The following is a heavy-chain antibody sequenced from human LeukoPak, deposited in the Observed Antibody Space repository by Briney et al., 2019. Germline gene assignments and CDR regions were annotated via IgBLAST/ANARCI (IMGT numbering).Heavy chain of an antibody. V-gene: IGHV4-59*01. Sequence: SETLSLTCTVSGGSISSYYWSWIRQPPGKGLEWIGYIYYSGSTNYNPSPKSRVTISVDTSKNQFSLKLSSVTAADTAVYYCARVQDPTYYYDSSGYVTYAFDIWGQGTMVTVSS. CDR2: IYYSGST. CDR1: GGSISSYY. D-gene: IGHD3-22*01. CDR3: ARVQDPTYYYDSSGYVTYAFDI. J-gene: IGHJ3*02.